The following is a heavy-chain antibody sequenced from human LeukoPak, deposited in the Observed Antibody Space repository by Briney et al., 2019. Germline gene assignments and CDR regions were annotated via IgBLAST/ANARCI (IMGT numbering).Heavy chain of an antibody. CDR3: AGDSWPYYYGMDV. CDR1: GYTFTSYY. J-gene: IGHJ6*02. Sequence: ASVKVSCKASGYTFTSYYMHWVRQAPGQGLEWMGIINPSGGSTSYAQKFQGRVTMTRDTSTSTAYMELRSLRSDDTAVYYCAGDSWPYYYGMDVWGQGTTVTVSS. V-gene: IGHV1-46*01. CDR2: INPSGGST. D-gene: IGHD5-12*01.